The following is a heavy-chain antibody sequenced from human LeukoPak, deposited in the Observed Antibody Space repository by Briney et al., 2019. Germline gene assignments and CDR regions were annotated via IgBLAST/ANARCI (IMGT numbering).Heavy chain of an antibody. Sequence: PSETLSLTCTVSGGSISSGSYYWSWIRQPAGKGLEWIGRIYTSGSTNYNPSLRSRVTISVDTSKNQFSLKLSSVTAADTAVYYCARGFEWLRNGQAFDIWGQGTMVTVSS. D-gene: IGHD5-12*01. J-gene: IGHJ3*02. V-gene: IGHV4-61*02. CDR2: IYTSGST. CDR3: ARGFEWLRNGQAFDI. CDR1: GGSISSGSYY.